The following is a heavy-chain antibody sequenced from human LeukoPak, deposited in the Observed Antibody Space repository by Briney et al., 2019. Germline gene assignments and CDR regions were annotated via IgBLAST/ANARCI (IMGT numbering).Heavy chain of an antibody. Sequence: GGSLRLSCAASGFTLSSYWMNWDRQAPGKGLEWVANKKQAGSQKYYVDSVKGRFTISRDNAKNSVYLQMNCLRSEDSAVYYCARDGAPDAHCSSSSCAIRWGQGTLVTVSS. D-gene: IGHD2-2*01. V-gene: IGHV3-7*01. CDR1: GFTLSSYW. CDR3: ARDGAPDAHCSSSSCAIR. J-gene: IGHJ4*02. CDR2: KKQAGSQK.